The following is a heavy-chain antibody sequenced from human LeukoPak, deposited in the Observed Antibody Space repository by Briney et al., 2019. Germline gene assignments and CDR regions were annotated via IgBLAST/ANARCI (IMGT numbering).Heavy chain of an antibody. Sequence: PGGSLRLSCAASGFTFSSYEMNWVRQAPGKGLEWVSYISSSGSTIYYADSVRGRFTISRDNAKNSLYLQMNSLRAEDTAVYYCARDEGWSPRDYYYGMDVWGQGTTVTVFS. CDR2: ISSSGSTI. CDR1: GFTFSSYE. J-gene: IGHJ6*02. D-gene: IGHD2-15*01. CDR3: ARDEGWSPRDYYYGMDV. V-gene: IGHV3-48*03.